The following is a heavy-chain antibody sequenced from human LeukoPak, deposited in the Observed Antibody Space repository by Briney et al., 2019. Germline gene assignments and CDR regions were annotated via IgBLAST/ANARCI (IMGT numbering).Heavy chain of an antibody. Sequence: ASVKVSCKASGYTFTSYDIKWVRQATGQGLEWMGWMNPNSGNTGYAQKFQGRVTMTRNTSISTAYMELSSLRSEDTAVYYCARAKHSSGYYHDYWGQGTLVTVSS. CDR2: MNPNSGNT. CDR1: GYTFTSYD. V-gene: IGHV1-8*01. CDR3: ARAKHSSGYYHDY. J-gene: IGHJ4*02. D-gene: IGHD3-22*01.